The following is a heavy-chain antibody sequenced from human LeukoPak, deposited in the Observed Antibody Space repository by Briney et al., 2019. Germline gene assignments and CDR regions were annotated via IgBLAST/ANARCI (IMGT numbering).Heavy chain of an antibody. CDR3: AKGTTVTKRWSHYYYGMDV. CDR1: GFTFSSYA. V-gene: IGHV3-23*01. Sequence: PGGSLRLSCAASGFTFSSYAMSWVRQAPGKGLEWVSAISGSGGSTYYADSVKGRFTISRDNSKNTLYLQMNSLRAEDTAVYYCAKGTTVTKRWSHYYYGMDVWGQGTTVTVSS. CDR2: ISGSGGST. D-gene: IGHD4-17*01. J-gene: IGHJ6*02.